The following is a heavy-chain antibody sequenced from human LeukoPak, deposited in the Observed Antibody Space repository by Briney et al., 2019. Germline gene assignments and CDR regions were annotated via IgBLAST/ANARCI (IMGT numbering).Heavy chain of an antibody. D-gene: IGHD4-11*01. CDR3: TRDPTQYLRYGYFDY. CDR1: GFTFMSYR. Sequence: GGSLRLSCAASGFTFMSYRMHWVRQAPGKGLEWVSSISTTGSHIYYVDSLKGRFTISRDNAQNSLYLQMSSLRAEDTAVYYCTRDPTQYLRYGYFDYWGQGTLVTVSS. J-gene: IGHJ4*02. V-gene: IGHV3-21*01. CDR2: ISTTGSHI.